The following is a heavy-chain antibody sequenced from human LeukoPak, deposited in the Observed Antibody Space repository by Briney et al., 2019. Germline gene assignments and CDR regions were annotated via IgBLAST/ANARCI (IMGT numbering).Heavy chain of an antibody. CDR3: ARDVQSIAARNWFDP. CDR2: INHSGST. D-gene: IGHD6-6*01. V-gene: IGHV4-34*01. Sequence: SETLSLTCAVYGGSFSGYYWSWIRQPPGKGLEWIGEINHSGSTNYNPSLKSRVTISVDTSKNQFSLKLSSVTAADTAVYYCARDVQSIAARNWFDPWGQGTLVTVSS. CDR1: GGSFSGYY. J-gene: IGHJ5*02.